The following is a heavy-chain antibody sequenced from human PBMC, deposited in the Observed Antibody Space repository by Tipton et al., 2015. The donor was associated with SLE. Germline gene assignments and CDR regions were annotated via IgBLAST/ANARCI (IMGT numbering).Heavy chain of an antibody. J-gene: IGHJ6*03. Sequence: SLRLSCAASGFIFRSYSVTWVRQAPGKGLEWVSSISGGDNYIYYADSVKGRFTIFSHNSKNTEYLQMNSLRLEDTAVYYCARDLVRVVVRASNKYSFYGYRDVCGSSPTVSVSS. V-gene: IGHV3-21*04. CDR1: GFIFRSYS. CDR2: ISGGDNYI. CDR3: ARDLVRVVVRASNKYSFYGYRDV. D-gene: IGHD3-10*01.